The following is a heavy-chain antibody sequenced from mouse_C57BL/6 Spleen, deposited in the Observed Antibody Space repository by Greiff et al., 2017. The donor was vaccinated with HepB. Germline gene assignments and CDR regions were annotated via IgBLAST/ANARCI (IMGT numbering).Heavy chain of an antibody. V-gene: IGHV1-9*01. Sequence: QVQLKESGAELMKPGASVKLSCKATGYTFTGYWIEWVKQRPGHGLEWIGEILPGSGSTNYKEKFKGKATFTADTSSNTAYMQLSSLLTEDSAIYYCARYTVVAPYAMDYWGQGTSVTVSS. J-gene: IGHJ4*01. CDR3: ARYTVVAPYAMDY. CDR1: GYTFTGYW. D-gene: IGHD1-1*01. CDR2: ILPGSGST.